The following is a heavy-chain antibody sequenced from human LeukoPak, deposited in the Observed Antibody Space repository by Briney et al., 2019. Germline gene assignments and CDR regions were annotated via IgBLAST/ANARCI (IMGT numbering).Heavy chain of an antibody. V-gene: IGHV4-61*02. Sequence: PLSLPCTVSGDSLRSGDDYWRWIRQPAGKGLVWNVRLSCSVITNYNPSPMSQVTGSVHTSKNKFSLKLSSVTAADTAVYFCARGPYCYDSSGAFDIWGQGTMVTVSS. J-gene: IGHJ3*02. CDR3: ARGPYCYDSSGAFDI. CDR2: LSCSVIT. D-gene: IGHD3-22*01. CDR1: GDSLRSGDDY.